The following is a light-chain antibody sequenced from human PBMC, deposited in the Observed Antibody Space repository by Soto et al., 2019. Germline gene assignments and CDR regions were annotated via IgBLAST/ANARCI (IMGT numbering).Light chain of an antibody. J-gene: IGKJ5*01. CDR2: AAS. V-gene: IGKV1-39*01. CDR3: QQLHDYPIT. Sequence: VQMTQSPLSLSASVGDRVTITCRASETISTYLNWYQQRPGKAPKLLIYAASSLHSEVPLRFSGSGSGTDFTLTISSLHPEDFATYYCQQLHDYPITFGQGTRLEIK. CDR1: ETISTY.